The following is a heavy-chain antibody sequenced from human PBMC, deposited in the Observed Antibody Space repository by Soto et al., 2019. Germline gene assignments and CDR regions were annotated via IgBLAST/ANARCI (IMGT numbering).Heavy chain of an antibody. Sequence: PGESLKISCKGSGYSFTSYWIGWVRQMPGKGLEWMGIIYPGDSDTRYSPSFQGQVTISADKSISTAYLQWSSLKASDTAMYYCARFFREYRVPYCYFFPGNLFDIWAQGTTDPVSS. CDR1: GYSFTSYW. J-gene: IGHJ3*02. CDR2: IYPGDSDT. CDR3: ARFFREYRVPYCYFFPGNLFDI. D-gene: IGHD2-21*01. V-gene: IGHV5-51*01.